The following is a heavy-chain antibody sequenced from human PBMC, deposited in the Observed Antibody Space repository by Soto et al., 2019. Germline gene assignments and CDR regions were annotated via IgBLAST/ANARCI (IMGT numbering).Heavy chain of an antibody. CDR3: ARETYCSGGSCYSDLADYFDY. V-gene: IGHV3-30-3*01. CDR1: GFTFSSYA. CDR2: ISYDGSNK. Sequence: GGSLRLSCAASGFTFSSYAMHWVRQAPGKGLEWVAVISYDGSNKYYAGSVKGRFTISRDNSKNTLYLQMNSLRAEDTAVYYCARETYCSGGSCYSDLADYFDYWGQGTLVNVS. D-gene: IGHD2-15*01. J-gene: IGHJ4*02.